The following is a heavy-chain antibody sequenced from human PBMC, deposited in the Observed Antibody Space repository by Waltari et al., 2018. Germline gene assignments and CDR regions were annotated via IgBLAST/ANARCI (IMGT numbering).Heavy chain of an antibody. J-gene: IGHJ6*02. Sequence: QVQLVQSGAEVKKPGASVKVSCKASGYTFTAYYIHWVRKAPGQGLEWMGWISPNSGDTKFAQRFQGRVTMTRDTSISTAYMELSRLTSDDTAVYYCARGSRYCTSTTCPSSAFDVWGQGTTVTVSS. V-gene: IGHV1-2*02. D-gene: IGHD2-2*01. CDR3: ARGSRYCTSTTCPSSAFDV. CDR1: GYTFTAYY. CDR2: ISPNSGDT.